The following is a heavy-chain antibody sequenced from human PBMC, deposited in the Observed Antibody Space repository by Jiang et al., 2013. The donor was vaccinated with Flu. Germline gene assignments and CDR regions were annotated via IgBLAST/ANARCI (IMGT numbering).Heavy chain of an antibody. J-gene: IGHJ4*02. CDR1: GGSVTSYY. D-gene: IGHD6-13*01. CDR2: IYYMGGT. CDR3: ARARAPEVAAYYFDY. Sequence: TCTVSGGSVTSYYWNWIRQPPGKGLEWIGYIYYMGGTNYNSSLKSRVTISVDTSKNQFSLRLNSVTAADSAVYFCARARAPEVAAYYFDYWGRGTLVTVSS. V-gene: IGHV4-59*02.